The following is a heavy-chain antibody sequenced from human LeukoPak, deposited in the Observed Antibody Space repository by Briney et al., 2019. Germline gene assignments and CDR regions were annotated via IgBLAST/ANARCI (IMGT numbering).Heavy chain of an antibody. Sequence: KPGGSLRLSCAASGFTFSSYSMNWVRQAPGKGMEWVSSISSSSSSYIYYADSVKGRFTISRDNAKNSLYLQMNSLRAEDTAVYYCARGGEMKGEPSFDYWGQGTLVTVSS. V-gene: IGHV3-21*01. CDR3: ARGGEMKGEPSFDY. D-gene: IGHD3-16*01. J-gene: IGHJ4*02. CDR2: ISSSSSSYI. CDR1: GFTFSSYS.